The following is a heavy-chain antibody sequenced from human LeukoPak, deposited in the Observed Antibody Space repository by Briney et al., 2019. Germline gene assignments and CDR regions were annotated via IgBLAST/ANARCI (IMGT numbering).Heavy chain of an antibody. V-gene: IGHV5-51*01. J-gene: IGHJ4*02. Sequence: GESLKISWKGSGYSFASSWFGWVRQMPGKGLEWMGIIYPGDSDTRYSPSFQGQVTISADKSISTAYLQWSSLKASDAAIYYCARRASAFEYFNYWGQGTLVTVSS. CDR3: ARRASAFEYFNY. CDR1: GYSFASSW. D-gene: IGHD3-10*01. CDR2: IYPGDSDT.